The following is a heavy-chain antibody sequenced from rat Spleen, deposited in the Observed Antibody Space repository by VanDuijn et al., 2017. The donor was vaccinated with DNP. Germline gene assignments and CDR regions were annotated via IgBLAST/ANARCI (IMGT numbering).Heavy chain of an antibody. D-gene: IGHD1-6*01. V-gene: IGHV5-31*01. CDR3: AREGYTSDYYYAFDY. J-gene: IGHJ2*01. CDR2: ITSSGVTT. Sequence: EVQLVESGGDLVQPGRSLKLSCVASGFTFDNYWMTWIRQILGKGLEWVVSITSSGVTTYYPDSVKGRLTISKDNAKNTLFLQMDSLRSEDTATYYCAREGYTSDYYYAFDYWGQGVMVTVSS. CDR1: GFTFDNYW.